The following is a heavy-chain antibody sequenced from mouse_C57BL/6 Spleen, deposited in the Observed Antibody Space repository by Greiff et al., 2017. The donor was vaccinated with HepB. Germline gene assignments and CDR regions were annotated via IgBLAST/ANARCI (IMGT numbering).Heavy chain of an antibody. Sequence: QVQLQQPGAELVRPGSSVKLSCKASGYTFTSYWMDWVKQRPGQGLEWIGNIYPSDSETHYNQKFKDKATLTVDKSSSTAYMQLSSLTSEDSAVYYCARRSYSNYLFAYWGQGTLVTVSA. J-gene: IGHJ3*01. CDR1: GYTFTSYW. CDR3: ARRSYSNYLFAY. CDR2: IYPSDSET. V-gene: IGHV1-61*01. D-gene: IGHD2-5*01.